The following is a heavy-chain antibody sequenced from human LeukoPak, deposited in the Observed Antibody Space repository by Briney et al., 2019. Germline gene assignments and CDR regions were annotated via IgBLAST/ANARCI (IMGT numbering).Heavy chain of an antibody. CDR3: AKKTGTTLVDY. Sequence: GGSLRLSFPASGFTFRSFAITWARQAPGKGREWVAFIRYDGSNEYYADSVKGRFTISRDNSKNTLYLQMNSLRAEDTAVYYCAKKTGTTLVDYWGQGTLVTVSS. V-gene: IGHV3-30*02. J-gene: IGHJ4*02. CDR2: IRYDGSNE. D-gene: IGHD1-1*01. CDR1: GFTFRSFA.